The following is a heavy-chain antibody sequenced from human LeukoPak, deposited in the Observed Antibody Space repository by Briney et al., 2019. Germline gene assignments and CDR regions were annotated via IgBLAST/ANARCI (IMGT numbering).Heavy chain of an antibody. CDR3: ARYRGGAGTPYYYYYGMDV. D-gene: IGHD6-19*01. V-gene: IGHV4-59*12. J-gene: IGHJ6*02. Sequence: TSETLSLTCTVSGDSINGYFWSWIRQPPGKGLEWIGYIYYSGGTNYNPSLKSRVTISVDTSKNQFSLKLSSVSAADTAVYYCARYRGGAGTPYYYYYGMDVWGQGTTVTVSS. CDR1: GDSINGYF. CDR2: IYYSGGT.